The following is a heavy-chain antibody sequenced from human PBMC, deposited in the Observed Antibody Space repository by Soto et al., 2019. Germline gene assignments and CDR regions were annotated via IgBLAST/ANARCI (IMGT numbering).Heavy chain of an antibody. V-gene: IGHV1-8*01. J-gene: IGHJ4*02. CDR3: AKDKAGPRYYFDY. Sequence: ASVKVSFKASGYTFTSYDINWVRQATGQGLEWMGWMNPNSGNTGYAQKFQGRVTMTRNTSISTAYMELSSLRSEDTAVYYCAKDKAGPRYYFDYWGQGTLVTVSS. CDR2: MNPNSGNT. D-gene: IGHD6-19*01. CDR1: GYTFTSYD.